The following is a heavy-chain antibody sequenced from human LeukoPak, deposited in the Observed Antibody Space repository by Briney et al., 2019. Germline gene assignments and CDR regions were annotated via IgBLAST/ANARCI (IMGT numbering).Heavy chain of an antibody. CDR2: IYYSGST. CDR1: GGSISSNY. CDR3: ARISPGIAPYTFDC. J-gene: IGHJ4*02. Sequence: PSETLSLTCTVSGGSISSNYWSWIRQPPGKGLEWIGYIYYSGSTNYNPSLKSRVTISVDTSKNQFSLKLSSVTAADTAVYYCARISPGIAPYTFDCWGQGPWSPSPQ. D-gene: IGHD6-13*01. V-gene: IGHV4-59*01.